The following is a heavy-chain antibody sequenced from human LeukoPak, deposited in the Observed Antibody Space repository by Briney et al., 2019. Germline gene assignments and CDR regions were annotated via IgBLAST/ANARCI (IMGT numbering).Heavy chain of an antibody. CDR1: GFTFSSYG. CDR3: ARGYGGQDYFDY. CDR2: VSYDGGNK. D-gene: IGHD4-23*01. J-gene: IGHJ4*02. Sequence: GGSLRLSCAASGFTFSSYGMHWVRQAPGKGLEWVAVVSYDGGNKDYADSVKGRFTISRDNSKNTLYLQMNSLRAEDTAVYYCARGYGGQDYFDYWGQGALVTVSS. V-gene: IGHV3-30*03.